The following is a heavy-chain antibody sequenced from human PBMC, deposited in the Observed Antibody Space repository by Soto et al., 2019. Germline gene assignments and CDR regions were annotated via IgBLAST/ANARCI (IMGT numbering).Heavy chain of an antibody. D-gene: IGHD1-26*01. CDR1: GGSFRGYY. Sequence: QVQLQESGPGLVKPSDTLSLTSRVSGGSFRGYYWSWIRQPAGKGLEGIGRVYTSGHTDYNPSLTSRVTVSVDTSKNQFSLKLRFVTAADTAVYYCAREARETVGDGYWCDPWGQGTLVTVSS. V-gene: IGHV4-4*07. CDR2: VYTSGHT. J-gene: IGHJ5*02. CDR3: AREARETVGDGYWCDP.